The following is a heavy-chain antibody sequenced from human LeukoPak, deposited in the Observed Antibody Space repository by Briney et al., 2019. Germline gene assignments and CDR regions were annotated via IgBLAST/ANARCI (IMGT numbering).Heavy chain of an antibody. CDR3: AREVAVAGTEDFDY. CDR1: GYTFTGYC. Sequence: ASVKVSCKASGYTFTGYCMHWVRQAPGQGLEWMGWINPNSGGTNYAQKFQGRVTMTRDTSISTAYMELSRLRSDDTAVYYCAREVAVAGTEDFDYWGQGTLVTVSS. V-gene: IGHV1-2*02. J-gene: IGHJ4*02. D-gene: IGHD6-19*01. CDR2: INPNSGGT.